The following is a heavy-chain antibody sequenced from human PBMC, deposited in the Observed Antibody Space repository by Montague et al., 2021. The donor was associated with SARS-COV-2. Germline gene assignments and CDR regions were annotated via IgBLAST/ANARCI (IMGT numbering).Heavy chain of an antibody. D-gene: IGHD6-13*01. CDR2: IWYDGSNK. CDR3: ARDRVRAAAGTRYYFDY. CDR1: GFTFSSYG. J-gene: IGHJ4*02. V-gene: IGHV3-33*01. Sequence: SLRLSCAASGFTFSSYGMHWVRQAPGKGLEWVAVIWYDGSNKYYADSVKGRFTISRDNSENTLYLQMNSLRAEDTAVYYCARDRVRAAAGTRYYFDYWGQGTLVTVSS.